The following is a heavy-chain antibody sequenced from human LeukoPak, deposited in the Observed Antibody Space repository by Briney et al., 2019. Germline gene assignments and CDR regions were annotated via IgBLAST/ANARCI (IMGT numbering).Heavy chain of an antibody. CDR2: INHSGST. Sequence: PSETLSLTCAVYGGSFSGYYWSWIRQPPGKGLEWIGEINHSGSTNYNPSLKSRVTISVDTSKNQFSLKMSSVTAADTAVYYCARGHSIEYGDYDGSVDCWGQGALVTVSS. CDR1: GGSFSGYY. D-gene: IGHD4-17*01. CDR3: ARGHSIEYGDYDGSVDC. J-gene: IGHJ4*02. V-gene: IGHV4-34*01.